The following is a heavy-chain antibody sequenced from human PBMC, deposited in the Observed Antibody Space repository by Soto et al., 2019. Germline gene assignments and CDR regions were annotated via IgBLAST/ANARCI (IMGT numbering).Heavy chain of an antibody. D-gene: IGHD6-19*01. CDR1: FNLRNFC. Sequence: EVQLLESGGGLVQPGGALGPLLGGLWFNLRNFCKSWVRQAPGKGLEWLSGISVSGGSTFNADSVKGRFTISRDNSKNTLYLQMNSLRAEDTAVYYCSVSSGWSPFWGQGTLVTVSS. V-gene: IGHV3-23*01. CDR3: SVSSGWSPF. CDR2: ISVSGGST. J-gene: IGHJ4*02.